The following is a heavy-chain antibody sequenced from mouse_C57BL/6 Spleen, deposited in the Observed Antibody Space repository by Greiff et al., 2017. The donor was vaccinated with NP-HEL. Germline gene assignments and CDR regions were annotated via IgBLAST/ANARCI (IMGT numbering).Heavy chain of an antibody. V-gene: IGHV6-3*01. J-gene: IGHJ3*01. Sequence: EVKLVESGGGLVQPGGSMKLSCVASGFTFSNYWMNWVRQSPEKGLEWVAQIRLKSDNYATHYAESVKGRFTISRDDSKSSVYLQMNNLRAEDTGIYYCTAVPYYYGSTWFAYWGQGTLVTVSA. CDR2: IRLKSDNYAT. D-gene: IGHD1-1*01. CDR3: TAVPYYYGSTWFAY. CDR1: GFTFSNYW.